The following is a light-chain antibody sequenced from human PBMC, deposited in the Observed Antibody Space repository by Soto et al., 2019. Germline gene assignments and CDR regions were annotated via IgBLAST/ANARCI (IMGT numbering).Light chain of an antibody. CDR1: QRINNW. CDR2: KAS. J-gene: IGKJ2*01. Sequence: DIQMTQSPSTLSASVGDRVTITCRASQRINNWLAWYQQKPGQAPKLLIYKASTLESGVPSRFSGSGSGTEFTLTISSLQPDDFATYYCQQYTTFSTFGQGTKLEIK. V-gene: IGKV1-5*03. CDR3: QQYTTFST.